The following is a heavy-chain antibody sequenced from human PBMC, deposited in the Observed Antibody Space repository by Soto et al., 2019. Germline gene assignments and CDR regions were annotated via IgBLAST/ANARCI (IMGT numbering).Heavy chain of an antibody. CDR1: GFSLSTSGVG. CDR2: IYWDDDK. CDR3: ALASVASNFDY. J-gene: IGHJ4*02. Sequence: QITLKESGPTLVKPTQTLTLTCTFSGFSLSTSGVGVGWFRQPPGKALEWLALIYWDDDKRYRPSLKSRLTITKDTSKNQVVLTMTNMDPVDTDTYYCALASVASNFDYWGQGTLVTVSS. V-gene: IGHV2-5*02.